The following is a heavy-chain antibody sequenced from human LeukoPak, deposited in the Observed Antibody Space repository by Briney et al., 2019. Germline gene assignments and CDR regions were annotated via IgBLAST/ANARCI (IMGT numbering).Heavy chain of an antibody. CDR2: ISSSSSTI. CDR3: ARAKPVEMALSAFDY. Sequence: GGSLRLSCAASGFTFSSYSMNWVRQAPGKGLEWVSYISSSSSTIYYADSVKGRFTISRDNAKNSLYLQMNSLRAEDTAVYYCARAKPVEMALSAFDYWGQGTLVTVSS. J-gene: IGHJ4*02. CDR1: GFTFSSYS. D-gene: IGHD5-24*01. V-gene: IGHV3-48*01.